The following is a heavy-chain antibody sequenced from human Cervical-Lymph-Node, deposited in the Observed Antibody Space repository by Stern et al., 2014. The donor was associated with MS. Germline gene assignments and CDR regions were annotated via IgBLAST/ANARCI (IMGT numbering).Heavy chain of an antibody. CDR1: GGSTSSYY. CDR2: ISPSGGT. D-gene: IGHD6-6*01. CDR3: ARGYTTSSGRPDY. Sequence: VQLVQSGPGLVKPSETLSLPCTVSGGSTSSYYWSWIRQPPGKGLEWIGYISPSGGTKYTPSPKGRVTISVDTSKTHFSLTLSSVTAADTAVYYCARGYTTSSGRPDYWGQGTLVTVSS. J-gene: IGHJ4*02. V-gene: IGHV4-4*08.